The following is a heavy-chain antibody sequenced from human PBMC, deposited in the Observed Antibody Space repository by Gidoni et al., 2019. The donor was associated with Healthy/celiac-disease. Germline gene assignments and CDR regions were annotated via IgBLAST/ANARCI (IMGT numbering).Heavy chain of an antibody. D-gene: IGHD3-22*01. CDR2: ISGSGGST. Sequence: EVQLLESGGGLVQPGGSLRPSCAASGFTFSSYAMGWVRQAPGKGLEWVSAISGSGGSTYYADSVKGRFTISRDNSKNTLYLQMNSLRAEDTAVYYCAKDPYYYDSSGYGDYFDYWGQGTLVTVSS. CDR3: AKDPYYYDSSGYGDYFDY. J-gene: IGHJ4*02. V-gene: IGHV3-23*01. CDR1: GFTFSSYA.